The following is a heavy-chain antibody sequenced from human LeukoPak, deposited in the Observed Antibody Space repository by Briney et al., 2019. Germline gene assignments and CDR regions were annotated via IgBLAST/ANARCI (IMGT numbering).Heavy chain of an antibody. CDR1: GYSISSGYY. Sequence: SETLSLTCAVSGYSISSGYYWGWIRQPPGKGLEWIGSIYHSGSTYYNPSLKSRVTISVDTSKNQFSLKLSSVTAADTAVYYCASPREGYWGQGILVTVSS. J-gene: IGHJ4*02. D-gene: IGHD5-24*01. V-gene: IGHV4-38-2*01. CDR3: ASPREGY. CDR2: IYHSGST.